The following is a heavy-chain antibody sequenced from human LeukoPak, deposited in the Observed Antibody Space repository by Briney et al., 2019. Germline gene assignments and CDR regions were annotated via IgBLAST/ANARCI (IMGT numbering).Heavy chain of an antibody. CDR3: ARENEYYYDSTRAFDI. CDR1: GFTVSSNY. D-gene: IGHD3-22*01. V-gene: IGHV3-53*01. CDR2: IYSGGST. Sequence: GGSLRLSCAASGFTVSSNYMSWVRQAPGKGLEWVSVIYSGGSTYYADSVKGRFTISRDNSKNTLYLQMSSLRAEDTAVYYCARENEYYYDSTRAFDIWGQGTMVTVSS. J-gene: IGHJ3*02.